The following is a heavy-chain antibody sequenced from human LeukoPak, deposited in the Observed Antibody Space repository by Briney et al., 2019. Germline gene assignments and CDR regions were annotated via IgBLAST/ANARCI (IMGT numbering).Heavy chain of an antibody. V-gene: IGHV1-69*13. J-gene: IGHJ4*02. D-gene: IGHD6-13*01. Sequence: ASVKVSCKASGGTFSSYAISWVRQAPGQGLEWMGGIIPIFGTANYAQKFQGRVTITADESTSTAYMELSSLRSEDTAVYYCARDDPGVVVPPRYSSSWVFDYWGQGTLVTVSS. CDR3: ARDDPGVVVPPRYSSSWVFDY. CDR2: IIPIFGTA. CDR1: GGTFSSYA.